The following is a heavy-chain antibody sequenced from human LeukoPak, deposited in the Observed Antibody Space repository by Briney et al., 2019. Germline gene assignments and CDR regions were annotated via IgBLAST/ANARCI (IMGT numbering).Heavy chain of an antibody. J-gene: IGHJ4*02. CDR3: ARDVTAQYSSGWYYVGY. Sequence: ASVKVSCKASGYTFTSYGISWVRQAPGQGLEWMGWISAYNGNTNYAQKLRGRVTMTTDTSTSTAYMELRSLRSDDTAVYYCARDVTAQYSSGWYYVGYWGQGTLVTVSS. D-gene: IGHD6-19*01. CDR2: ISAYNGNT. CDR1: GYTFTSYG. V-gene: IGHV1-18*01.